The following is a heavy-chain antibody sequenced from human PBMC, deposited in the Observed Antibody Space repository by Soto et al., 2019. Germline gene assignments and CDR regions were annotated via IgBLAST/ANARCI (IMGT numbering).Heavy chain of an antibody. Sequence: QVQLVQSGAEVKKPGSSVKVSCKASGGTFSSSAISWVRQAPGQGLEWLGGIIPVFGPANYAQKFQGRVTITADQSTRTFYMEMSSLRSDDTAMYYCARDVAMVVLGRFSDWGQGTLVTVSS. CDR3: ARDVAMVVLGRFSD. J-gene: IGHJ4*02. V-gene: IGHV1-69*12. CDR1: GGTFSSSA. D-gene: IGHD5-18*01. CDR2: IIPVFGPA.